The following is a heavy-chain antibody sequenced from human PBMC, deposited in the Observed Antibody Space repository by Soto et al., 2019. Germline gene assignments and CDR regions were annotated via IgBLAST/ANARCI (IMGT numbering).Heavy chain of an antibody. J-gene: IGHJ3*02. Sequence: QVQLQESGPGLVKPSETLSLTCTVSGGSISSYYWSWIRQPPGKGLEWIGYIYYSGSTNYNPSLKSRVTISVDTSKHPFSLKLSSVTAADTAVYYCARALILTGYYIHDAFDIWGQGTMVTVSS. CDR1: GGSISSYY. D-gene: IGHD3-9*01. V-gene: IGHV4-59*01. CDR3: ARALILTGYYIHDAFDI. CDR2: IYYSGST.